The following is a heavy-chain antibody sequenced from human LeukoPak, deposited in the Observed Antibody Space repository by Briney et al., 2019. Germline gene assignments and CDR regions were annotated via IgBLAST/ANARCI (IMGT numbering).Heavy chain of an antibody. V-gene: IGHV4-59*08. D-gene: IGHD3-10*01. J-gene: IGHJ5*02. CDR3: AGTNSRQVLLWFGDPRWFDP. CDR2: ICYSGGT. Sequence: SETLSLTCTVSGGSIGSYDWSWIRQPPGKGLEWIGYICYSGGTIYNPSLKSRVTISVDTAKNHFSLKLGSVTAADTAVYYCAGTNSRQVLLWFGDPRWFDPWGQATLVSVCS. CDR1: GGSIGSYD.